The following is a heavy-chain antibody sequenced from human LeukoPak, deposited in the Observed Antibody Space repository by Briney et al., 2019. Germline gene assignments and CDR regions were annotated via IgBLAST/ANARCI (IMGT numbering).Heavy chain of an antibody. Sequence: SETLSLTCTGSAFSISSYYWSWHRQAPGQELEWIGNINYSRSTNHNPSLKSPVTISVYTSKNQFSLKLSSVTAADTAVYYCARGSGSSTAGPSFDYWGQGTLVTVSS. CDR1: AFSISSYY. CDR2: INYSRST. V-gene: IGHV4-59*01. D-gene: IGHD3-10*01. CDR3: ARGSGSSTAGPSFDY. J-gene: IGHJ4*02.